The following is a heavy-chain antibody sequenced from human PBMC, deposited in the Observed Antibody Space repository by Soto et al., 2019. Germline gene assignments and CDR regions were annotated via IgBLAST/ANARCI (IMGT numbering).Heavy chain of an antibody. CDR2: ISAHNGNT. D-gene: IGHD1-1*01. J-gene: IGHJ4*02. Sequence: QVHLVQSGAEVKKPGASVTVSCKGSGYAFTTYGITWVRQAPGQGLEWMGWISAHNGNTNYAQQLQGRVTVTRDTSTSTAYMELRSLRSDDTAVYYCARGRYGDYWGQGALVTVSS. V-gene: IGHV1-18*01. CDR1: GYAFTTYG. CDR3: ARGRYGDY.